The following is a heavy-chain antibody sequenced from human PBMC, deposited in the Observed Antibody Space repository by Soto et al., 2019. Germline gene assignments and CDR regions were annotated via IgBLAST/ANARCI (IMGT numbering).Heavy chain of an antibody. CDR1: GYSFTSYW. J-gene: IGHJ4*02. CDR2: IYPGDSDT. V-gene: IGHV5-51*01. Sequence: PGESLKISCNGSGYSFTSYWICWVRQMPWKGLEWMGIIYPGDSDTRYSPSFQGQVTISADKSISTAYLQWSSLKASDTAMYYCARERVPYYYDSSGISFDYWGQGTLVTVSS. CDR3: ARERVPYYYDSSGISFDY. D-gene: IGHD3-22*01.